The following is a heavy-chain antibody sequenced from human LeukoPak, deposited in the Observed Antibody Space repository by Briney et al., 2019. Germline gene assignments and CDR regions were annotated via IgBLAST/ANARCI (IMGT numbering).Heavy chain of an antibody. CDR1: GFTFSSYG. CDR2: ISYDGSKK. D-gene: IGHD6-25*01. V-gene: IGHV3-30*18. J-gene: IGHJ6*03. CDR3: AKDASPAAAGNYYYYYMDV. Sequence: GGSLRLSCAASGFTFSSYGMHWVRQAPGKGLEWVAVISYDGSKKYYADSVKGRFTISRDNSKNTLYLQMNSLRAEDTAVYYCAKDASPAAAGNYYYYYMDVWGKGTTVTISS.